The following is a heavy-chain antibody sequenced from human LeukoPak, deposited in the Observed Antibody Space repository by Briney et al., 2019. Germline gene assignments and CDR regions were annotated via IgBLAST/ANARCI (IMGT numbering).Heavy chain of an antibody. J-gene: IGHJ6*03. D-gene: IGHD2-21*01. CDR2: INTNTGNP. CDR3: ARRRKYSTLYYYYYYMDV. Sequence: ASVKVSCKASGYTFTGYYMHWVRQAPGQGLEWMGWINTNTGNPTYAQGFTGRFVFSLDTSVSTAYLQISSLKAEDTAVYYCARRRKYSTLYYYYYYMDVWGKGTTVTISS. CDR1: GYTFTGYY. V-gene: IGHV7-4-1*02.